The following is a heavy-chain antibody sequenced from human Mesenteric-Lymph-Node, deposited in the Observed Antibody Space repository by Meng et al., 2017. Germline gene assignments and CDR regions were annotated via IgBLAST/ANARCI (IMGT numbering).Heavy chain of an antibody. Sequence: VQLVQSGSELKKPGASVKVSCMASGYTFTNYDINWVRQSPGRGLEWMGWINTNTGNPTYAQGFTGRFVFSLDASVSTAYLQIGSLKAEDTAVYYRARGDYYDSSGLDYWGQGTLVTVSS. CDR2: INTNTGNP. D-gene: IGHD3-22*01. V-gene: IGHV7-4-1*01. CDR3: ARGDYYDSSGLDY. J-gene: IGHJ4*02. CDR1: GYTFTNYD.